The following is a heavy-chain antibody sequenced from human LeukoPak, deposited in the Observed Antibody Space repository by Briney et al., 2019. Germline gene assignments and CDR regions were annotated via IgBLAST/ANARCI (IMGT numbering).Heavy chain of an antibody. CDR2: ITSSGDGT. J-gene: IGHJ4*02. D-gene: IGHD3-22*01. Sequence: GGSLRLSCAAYGFTFSIYAMSWVRQAPGKGLRWVSSITSSGDGTYYADSVKGRFTISRDNSENMLYLQMNSLRVEDTAVYFCAKDRPNYYGSNGHYYRRDGDYWGQGTLVTVSS. CDR3: AKDRPNYYGSNGHYYRRDGDY. CDR1: GFTFSIYA. V-gene: IGHV3-23*01.